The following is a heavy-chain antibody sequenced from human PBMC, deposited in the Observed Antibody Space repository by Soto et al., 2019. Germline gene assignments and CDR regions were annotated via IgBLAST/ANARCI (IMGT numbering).Heavy chain of an antibody. D-gene: IGHD6-19*01. V-gene: IGHV6-1*01. CDR1: GDSVSSTSAA. CDR3: ARGNSGSLFSFFGY. CDR2: TYYRSKWYY. J-gene: IGHJ4*02. Sequence: PSQTLSLTCAISGDSVSSTSAAWNWIRQSPSRGLEWLGRTYYRSKWYYDYAVSVKTRINISPDTSKNQFSLQLNSVTPEDTAVYYCARGNSGSLFSFFGYWGQETLVTVSS.